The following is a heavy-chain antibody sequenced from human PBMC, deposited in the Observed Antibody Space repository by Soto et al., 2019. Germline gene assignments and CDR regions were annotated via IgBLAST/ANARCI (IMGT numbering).Heavy chain of an antibody. D-gene: IGHD6-13*01. CDR1: GYTFTSVG. CDR3: ARGRAATLAAAGHDY. J-gene: IGHJ4*01. V-gene: IGHV1-18*01. Sequence: QVQLVQSGAEEKKPGASVKVSCKASGYTFTSVGLSWVRQAPGQGLEWMGWISPYNGNTKYAQKIQGRVTMTTDTSTSTAYMDLRSLRSDDTAVYYCARGRAATLAAAGHDYWGHGTLVTVSS. CDR2: ISPYNGNT.